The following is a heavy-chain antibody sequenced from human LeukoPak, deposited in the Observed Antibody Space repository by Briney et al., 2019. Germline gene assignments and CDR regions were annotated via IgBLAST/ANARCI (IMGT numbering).Heavy chain of an antibody. Sequence: SETLSLTCTVSGGSISSGSYYWSWIRQPAGKGLEWIGRIYASGSTNYNPSLKSRVTISVDTSKNQFSLKLSSVTAADTAVYYCARQSYVSAAGPHFDYSGQGTLVTVSS. CDR3: ARQSYVSAAGPHFDY. J-gene: IGHJ4*02. D-gene: IGHD6-13*01. CDR1: GGSISSGSYY. V-gene: IGHV4-61*02. CDR2: IYASGST.